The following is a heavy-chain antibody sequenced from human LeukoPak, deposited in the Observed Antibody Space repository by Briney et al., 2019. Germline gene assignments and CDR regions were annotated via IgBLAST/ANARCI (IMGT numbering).Heavy chain of an antibody. CDR3: ARDAETYDWSGGYFDY. Sequence: GGSLRLSCAAAGFTLSNYWMSRVRQAPGKGLEWVANIKKDGSEKYYVDSVKGRFTISRDNAKNSLYLQMNSLRAEDTAVYYCARDAETYDWSGGYFDYWGQGTLVTVSS. CDR2: IKKDGSEK. V-gene: IGHV3-7*01. CDR1: GFTLSNYW. J-gene: IGHJ4*02. D-gene: IGHD3-3*01.